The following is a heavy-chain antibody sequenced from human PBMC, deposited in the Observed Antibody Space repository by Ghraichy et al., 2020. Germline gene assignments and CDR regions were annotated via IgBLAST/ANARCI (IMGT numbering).Heavy chain of an antibody. Sequence: ASVKVSCKASGYTFTSYGISWVRQAPGQGLEWMGWISAYNGNTNYAQKLQGRVTMTTDTSTSTAYMELRSLRSDDTAVYYCARGGHIVATTFYYGMDVWGQGTTVTVSS. CDR3: ARGGHIVATTFYYGMDV. J-gene: IGHJ6*02. D-gene: IGHD5-12*01. V-gene: IGHV1-18*01. CDR1: GYTFTSYG. CDR2: ISAYNGNT.